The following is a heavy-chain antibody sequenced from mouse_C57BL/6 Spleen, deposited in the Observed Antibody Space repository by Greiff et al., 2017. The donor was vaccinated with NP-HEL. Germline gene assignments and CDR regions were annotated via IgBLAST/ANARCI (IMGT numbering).Heavy chain of an antibody. V-gene: IGHV1-55*01. CDR1: GYTFTSYW. Sequence: AQLQQSGAELVKPGASVKMSCKASGYTFTSYWITWVKQRPGQGLEWIGDIYPGSGSTNYNEKFKSKATLTVDTSSSTAYMQLSSLTSEDSAVYYCARYDYDGDYYAMDYWGQGTSVTVSS. J-gene: IGHJ4*01. D-gene: IGHD2-4*01. CDR2: IYPGSGST. CDR3: ARYDYDGDYYAMDY.